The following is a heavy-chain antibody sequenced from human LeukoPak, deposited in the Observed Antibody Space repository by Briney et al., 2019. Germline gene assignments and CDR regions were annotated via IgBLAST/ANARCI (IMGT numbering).Heavy chain of an antibody. V-gene: IGHV3-48*04. D-gene: IGHD3-22*01. CDR3: ARDLPLNYHYSSDYYPLFDY. CDR2: ISSSSSSI. Sequence: PGGSLRLSCAASGFTFSSHSMNWVRQAPGKGLEWVSYISSSSSSIYYADSVKGRFTISRDNAKNSLYLHMNSLRAEDTAVYYCARDLPLNYHYSSDYYPLFDYWGQGTLVTVSS. CDR1: GFTFSSHS. J-gene: IGHJ4*02.